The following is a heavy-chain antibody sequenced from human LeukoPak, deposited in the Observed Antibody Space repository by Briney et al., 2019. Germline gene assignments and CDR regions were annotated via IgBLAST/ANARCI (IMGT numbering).Heavy chain of an antibody. CDR2: ISSSDSTI. V-gene: IGHV3-48*03. Sequence: PGGSLRLSCAASGFTFSSYEMNWVRQAPGKGLEWVSYISSSDSTISYADSVRGRFTISRDNAENSLYLQMNSLRAEDTAVYYCARDNDYGDPDYWGQGTLVTVSS. D-gene: IGHD4-17*01. J-gene: IGHJ4*02. CDR3: ARDNDYGDPDY. CDR1: GFTFSSYE.